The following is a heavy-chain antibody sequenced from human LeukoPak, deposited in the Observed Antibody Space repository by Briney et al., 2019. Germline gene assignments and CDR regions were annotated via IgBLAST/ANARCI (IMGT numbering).Heavy chain of an antibody. CDR2: IWYDGSNR. V-gene: IGHV3-33*01. J-gene: IGHJ4*02. D-gene: IGHD2-15*01. CDR1: GFTFSSYG. Sequence: GRSLRLSCVASGFTFSSYGMHWVRQAPGKGLEWVAVIWYDGSNRYYADSVKGRFTISRDNSKNTLYLQMNSLRAEDTAVYYCARITRYCSGGSCYSDPTYDYWGQGTLVTVSS. CDR3: ARITRYCSGGSCYSDPTYDY.